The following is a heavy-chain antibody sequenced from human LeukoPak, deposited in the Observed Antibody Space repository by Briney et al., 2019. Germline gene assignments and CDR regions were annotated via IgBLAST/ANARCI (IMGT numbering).Heavy chain of an antibody. CDR3: ARGPSFRYQPRPYYFDY. CDR1: GYTFTSYD. J-gene: IGHJ4*02. CDR2: MNPNSDNT. Sequence: ASVKVSCKASGYTFTSYDINWVRQATGQGLEWMGWMNPNSDNTGYAQKFQGRVTITRNTSISTAYMELSSLRSEDTPVYYCARGPSFRYQPRPYYFDYWGQGTLVTVSS. V-gene: IGHV1-8*03. D-gene: IGHD2-2*01.